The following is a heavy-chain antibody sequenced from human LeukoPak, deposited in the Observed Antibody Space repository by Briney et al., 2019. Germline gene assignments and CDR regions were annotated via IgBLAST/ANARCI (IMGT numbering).Heavy chain of an antibody. CDR1: GLNFDDSA. Sequence: GGSLRLSCVASGLNFDDSAMHWVRQAPGKGLEWVSLISADGGSTFSADSVKGRFSISRDNSKNSLYLQMNSLRSEDSAMYYCAKESGKFDYWGQGTLVAVSS. V-gene: IGHV3-43*02. J-gene: IGHJ4*02. CDR3: AKESGKFDY. CDR2: ISADGGST.